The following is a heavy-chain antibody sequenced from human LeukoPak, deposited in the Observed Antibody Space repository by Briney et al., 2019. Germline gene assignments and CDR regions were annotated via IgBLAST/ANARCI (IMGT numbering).Heavy chain of an antibody. CDR1: GFSLSTSGMC. J-gene: IGHJ6*02. D-gene: IGHD6-19*01. CDR2: IDRDDDK. CDR3: ARMVGCIAVAGTQNYYYYGMDV. Sequence: SGPALVKPTQTLTLTCTFSGFSLSTSGMCVSWIRQPPGRALEWLARIDRDDDKYYSTSLKTRLTISKDTSKNQVVLTMTNMDPVDTATYYCARMVGCIAVAGTQNYYYYGMDVWGQGTTVTVSS. V-gene: IGHV2-70*11.